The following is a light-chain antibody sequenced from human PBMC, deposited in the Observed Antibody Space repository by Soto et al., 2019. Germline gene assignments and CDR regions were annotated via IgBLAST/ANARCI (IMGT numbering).Light chain of an antibody. Sequence: ILMTQSPSTLSASPGDIVTLTCRASQGINNSLAWYQQKPGKAPTLLIYATSIMQSGFPSRFAGSGSGTEVTLTISSLQSAELAAYYCHAYNRSPNTFGYGNNV. J-gene: IGKJ1*01. CDR1: QGINNS. V-gene: IGKV1-12*01. CDR3: HAYNRSPNT. CDR2: ATS.